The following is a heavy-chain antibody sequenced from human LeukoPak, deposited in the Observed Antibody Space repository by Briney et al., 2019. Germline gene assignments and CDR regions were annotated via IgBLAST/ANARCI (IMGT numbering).Heavy chain of an antibody. CDR1: GFAFRNDW. CDR3: SRSDWFDP. V-gene: IGHV3-74*01. J-gene: IGHJ5*02. Sequence: GRSLRLSCAASGFAFRNDWMHWVRQPPGKGLVWVSRINGDGSNTFYADSVKGRFTISRDNAKNTLYLQMNSLRDEDTAVYHCSRSDWFDPWGQGTLVTVSS. CDR2: INGDGSNT.